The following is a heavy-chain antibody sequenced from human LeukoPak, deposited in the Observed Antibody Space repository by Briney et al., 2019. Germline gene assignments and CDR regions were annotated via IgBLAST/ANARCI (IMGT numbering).Heavy chain of an antibody. J-gene: IGHJ4*02. CDR2: GHHSESP. CDR3: ARENKGTVHDSTAAFHY. CDR1: IGSIGSDY. D-gene: IGHD1-7*01. Sequence: SETLSLTCTVSIGSIGSDYWSWLRQSPGKGLEWIAYGHHSESPNYNPSLKSRVTISVDRSNNRFSLQLSSVTAADTAVYYCARENKGTVHDSTAAFHYWGQGTLVTVSS. V-gene: IGHV4-59*01.